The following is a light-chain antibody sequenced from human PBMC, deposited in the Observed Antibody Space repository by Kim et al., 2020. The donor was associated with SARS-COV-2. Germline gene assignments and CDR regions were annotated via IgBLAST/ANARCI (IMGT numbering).Light chain of an antibody. Sequence: SASVWDRVSITCRASETINTWLALYQQKPGKAPKLQIYKASNVESGVPSRFSGSGSGTEFTLSISGLQPEDFATYYGQRYSGYSQTFGQGTTLEI. CDR3: QRYSGYSQT. J-gene: IGKJ1*01. CDR1: ETINTW. CDR2: KAS. V-gene: IGKV1-5*03.